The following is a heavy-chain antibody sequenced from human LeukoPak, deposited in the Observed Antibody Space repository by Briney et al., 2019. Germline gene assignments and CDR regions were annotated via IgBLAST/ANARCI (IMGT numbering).Heavy chain of an antibody. V-gene: IGHV3-74*01. CDR1: GCTFSSYG. CDR2: INSYGSST. CDR3: VKERPADYYGSSGYYYVNAFDI. J-gene: IGHJ3*02. D-gene: IGHD3-22*01. Sequence: GESLSLSCAVSGCTFSSYGMHWVRQPPGKGLVWVSCINSYGSSTSYADSVMSRCTISRDNAKNTLYLQMNSLRAAAAAVYYCVKERPADYYGSSGYYYVNAFDIWGQGTMVTVSS.